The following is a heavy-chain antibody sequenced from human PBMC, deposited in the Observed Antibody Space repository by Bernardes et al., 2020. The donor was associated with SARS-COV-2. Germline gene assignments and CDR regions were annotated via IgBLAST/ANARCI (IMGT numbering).Heavy chain of an antibody. CDR3: AKKSSGWSTPGTLHH. D-gene: IGHD6-19*01. V-gene: IGHV3-23*01. CDR2: IRGTSANT. CDR1: GFTFSNYV. Sequence: GGSLILSCGASGFTFSNYVMAWVRQAPGKGLECVSVIRGTSANTYYADSVKGRFTVSRDNSKNTLYLQMDSLRVDDTALYYCAKKSSGWSTPGTLHHWGQGILVTVSS. J-gene: IGHJ4*02.